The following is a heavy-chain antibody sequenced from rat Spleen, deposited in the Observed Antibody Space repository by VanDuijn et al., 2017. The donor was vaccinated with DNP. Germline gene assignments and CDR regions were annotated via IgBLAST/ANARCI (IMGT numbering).Heavy chain of an antibody. Sequence: EVKLVESGGGLVQPGRSLKLSCAASGFNFNDNWMGWVRQAPGKGLEWIGEINKDSNIINYNPSLKDKFTISRDNAQNTLYLQMSKLGSEDTAIYYCAKGGHTPGIPNYWGQGVMVTVSS. CDR1: GFNFNDNW. J-gene: IGHJ2*01. V-gene: IGHV4-2*01. D-gene: IGHD1-9*01. CDR2: INKDSNII. CDR3: AKGGHTPGIPNY.